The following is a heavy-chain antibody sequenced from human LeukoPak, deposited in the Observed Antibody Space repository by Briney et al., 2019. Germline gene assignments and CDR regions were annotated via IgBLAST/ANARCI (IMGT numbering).Heavy chain of an antibody. V-gene: IGHV3-64*01. Sequence: GGSLRLSCAASGFTFSSHAMHWVRQAPGKGLEYVSAISSNGGSTYYANSVKGRFTISRDNSKNTLYLQMGSLRAEDMAVYYCARGCSSTSCYGFDYWGQGTLVTVSS. CDR1: GFTFSSHA. J-gene: IGHJ4*02. CDR2: ISSNGGST. CDR3: ARGCSSTSCYGFDY. D-gene: IGHD2-2*01.